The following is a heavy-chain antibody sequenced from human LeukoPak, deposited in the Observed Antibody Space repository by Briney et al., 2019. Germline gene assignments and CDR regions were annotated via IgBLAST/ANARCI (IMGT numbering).Heavy chain of an antibody. J-gene: IGHJ4*02. CDR3: ARYSSGFLDS. CDR1: GFTFSSFG. V-gene: IGHV3-33*01. Sequence: QPGRSLRLSCAASGFTFSSFGMHWVRQAPGKGVEWVAVIWSDGSNKYYADSVKGRFTISRDNSKNTLYLQMNSLRAEDTAVYYCARYSSGFLDSWGQGTLVTVSS. CDR2: IWSDGSNK. D-gene: IGHD6-19*01.